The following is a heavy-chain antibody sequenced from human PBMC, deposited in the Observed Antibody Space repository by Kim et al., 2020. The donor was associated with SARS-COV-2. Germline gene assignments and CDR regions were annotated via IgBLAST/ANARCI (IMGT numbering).Heavy chain of an antibody. D-gene: IGHD6-13*01. J-gene: IGHJ4*02. Sequence: QKFKGRVTMTRDTSISTAYMELSRLRSDDTAVYYCARVREVGLAAAGADYWGQGTLVTVSS. V-gene: IGHV1-2*02. CDR3: ARVREVGLAAAGADY.